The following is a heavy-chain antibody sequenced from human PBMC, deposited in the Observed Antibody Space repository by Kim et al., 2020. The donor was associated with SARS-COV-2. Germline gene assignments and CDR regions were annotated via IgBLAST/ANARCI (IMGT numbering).Heavy chain of an antibody. Sequence: DSVKGRFTISRDNSKNTLKLQMNSLRAEDTAVYYCATGGFWSGLNNYFDYWGQGTLVTVSS. V-gene: IGHV3-23*01. D-gene: IGHD3-3*01. J-gene: IGHJ4*02. CDR3: ATGGFWSGLNNYFDY.